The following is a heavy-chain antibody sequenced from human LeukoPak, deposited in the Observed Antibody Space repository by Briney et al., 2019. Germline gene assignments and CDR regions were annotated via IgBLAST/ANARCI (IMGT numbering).Heavy chain of an antibody. Sequence: GGSLRLSCAASGFTFSSYWMTWVRQAPGKGLEWVANIKRDGSERYYVDSVKGRFTISRDNAKNSLYLQMNSLRAEDTAVYYCAKDSSGWYVDYWGQGTLVTVSS. V-gene: IGHV3-7*01. D-gene: IGHD6-19*01. CDR2: IKRDGSER. CDR3: AKDSSGWYVDY. CDR1: GFTFSSYW. J-gene: IGHJ4*02.